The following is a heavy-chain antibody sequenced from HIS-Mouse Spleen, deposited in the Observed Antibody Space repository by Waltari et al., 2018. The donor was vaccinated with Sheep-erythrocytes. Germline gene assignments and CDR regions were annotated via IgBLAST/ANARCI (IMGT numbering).Heavy chain of an antibody. CDR1: GGTFSSYA. CDR3: ASKEGSYSSSSEVDY. J-gene: IGHJ4*02. Sequence: QVQLVQSGAEVKKPGSSVKVSCKASGGTFSSYAISWVRQAPGQGLEWMGRIIPILGIANHAQTFQGRVTITADKSTSTAYRELSSLRSEDTAVYSCASKEGSYSSSSEVDYWGQGTLVTVSS. CDR2: IIPILGIA. V-gene: IGHV1-69*04. D-gene: IGHD6-6*01.